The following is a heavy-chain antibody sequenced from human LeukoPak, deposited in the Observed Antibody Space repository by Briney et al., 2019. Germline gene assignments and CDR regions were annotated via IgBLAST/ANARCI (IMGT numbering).Heavy chain of an antibody. CDR1: GGSFSGYY. Sequence: PSETLSLTCAVYGGSFSGYYWSWIRQPPGKGLEWIGEINHSGSTNYNPSLKSRVTISVDTSKNQFSLKLSSVTAADTAVYYCARGLLWWSLGAFDIWGQGTMVTVSS. CDR3: ARGLLWWSLGAFDI. J-gene: IGHJ3*02. CDR2: INHSGST. V-gene: IGHV4-34*01. D-gene: IGHD2-21*01.